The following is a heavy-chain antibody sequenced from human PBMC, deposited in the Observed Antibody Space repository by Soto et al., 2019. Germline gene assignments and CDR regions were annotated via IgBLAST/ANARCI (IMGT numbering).Heavy chain of an antibody. CDR3: ARLSGFTATRKRFGGGYYYYYGMDV. J-gene: IGHJ6*02. Sequence: EVQLVESGGGLVQPGGSLRLSCAASGFTFSTYDMHWVRRATGKGLEWVSAIGTAGDTYYPGSVRGRFTISRENAKNSLYLQMNSLRAEDTAVYYCARLSGFTATRKRFGGGYYYYYGMDVWGQGTTVTVSS. D-gene: IGHD2-15*01. V-gene: IGHV3-13*01. CDR1: GFTFSTYD. CDR2: IGTAGDT.